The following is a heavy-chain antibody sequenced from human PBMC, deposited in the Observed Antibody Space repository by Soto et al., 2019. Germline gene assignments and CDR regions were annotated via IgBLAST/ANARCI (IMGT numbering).Heavy chain of an antibody. CDR2: ISYDGSNK. J-gene: IGHJ6*02. D-gene: IGHD3-16*01. CDR1: GFTFSSYA. CDR3: ARGHGLLPNDYGMDV. V-gene: IGHV3-30-3*01. Sequence: GGSLRLSCAASGFTFSSYAMHWVRQAPGKGLEWVAVISYDGSNKYYADSVKGRFTISRDNSKNTLYLQMNSLRAEDTAVYYCARGHGLLPNDYGMDVWGQGTTVTVSS.